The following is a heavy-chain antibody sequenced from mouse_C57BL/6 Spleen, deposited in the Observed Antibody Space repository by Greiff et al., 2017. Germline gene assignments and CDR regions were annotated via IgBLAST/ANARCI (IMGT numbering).Heavy chain of an antibody. V-gene: IGHV1-26*01. J-gene: IGHJ4*01. CDR3: ARGNYYAMDY. CDR2: INPNNGGT. CDR1: GYTFTDYY. Sequence: EVKLQQSGPELVKPGASVKISCKASGYTFTDYYMNWVKQSHGKSLEWIGDINPNNGGTSYNQKFKGKATLTVDKSSSTAYMELRSLTSEDSAVYYCARGNYYAMDYWRQGTSVTVSS.